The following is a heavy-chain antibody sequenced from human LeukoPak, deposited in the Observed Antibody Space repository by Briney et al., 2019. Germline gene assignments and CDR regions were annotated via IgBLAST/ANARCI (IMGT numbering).Heavy chain of an antibody. CDR1: GYSTSRDYY. CDR2: IYHTGST. D-gene: IGHD1-1*01. Sequence: PSETLSLTCTVSGYSTSRDYYWGWIRQPPGKGLEWIGSIYHTGSTYYNPSLKSRVTISVDTSKNQFSLKLSSATAADTAVYYCALGDPTYNWFDPWGQGTLVTVSS. J-gene: IGHJ5*02. V-gene: IGHV4-38-2*02. CDR3: ALGDPTYNWFDP.